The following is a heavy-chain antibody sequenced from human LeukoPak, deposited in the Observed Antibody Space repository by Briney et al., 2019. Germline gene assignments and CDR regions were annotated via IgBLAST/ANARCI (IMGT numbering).Heavy chain of an antibody. J-gene: IGHJ4*02. Sequence: GGSLRLSCAASGFTFSSYGMHWVRQAPGKGLEWVAVISYDGSNKYYADSVKGRSTISRDNSKNTLYLQMNSLRAEDTAVYYCAKDRNRYCSGGSCLPEAWGQGTLVTVSS. CDR3: AKDRNRYCSGGSCLPEA. V-gene: IGHV3-30*18. D-gene: IGHD2-15*01. CDR1: GFTFSSYG. CDR2: ISYDGSNK.